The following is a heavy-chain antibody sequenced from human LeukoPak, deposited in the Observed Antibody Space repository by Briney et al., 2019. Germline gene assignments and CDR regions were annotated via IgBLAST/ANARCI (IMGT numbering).Heavy chain of an antibody. CDR2: IDYDGINT. V-gene: IGHV3-74*01. CDR1: GFTFSTYW. Sequence: GGSLRLSCAASGFTFSTYWMHWVCQAPGKGLVWVSRIDYDGINTNYADSVKGRFSISRDNAKNILYLQMSSLRADDTAVYYCVRGDFQPTWGQGTLVTVSS. CDR3: VRGDFQPT. J-gene: IGHJ5*02. D-gene: IGHD2/OR15-2a*01.